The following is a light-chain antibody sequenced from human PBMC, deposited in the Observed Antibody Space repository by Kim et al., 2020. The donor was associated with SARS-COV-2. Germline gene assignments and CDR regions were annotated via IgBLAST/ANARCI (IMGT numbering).Light chain of an antibody. J-gene: IGLJ2*01. CDR2: GRN. Sequence: SSELTQDPAVSVAFGQTVRITCQGDSLRSYYATWYQQKPRQAPVLVIYGRNNRPSGIPDRFSGSTSGNTASLTISGAQAEDEADFYCQSRDSGGNVVFGGGTKVTVL. CDR3: QSRDSGGNVV. CDR1: SLRSYY. V-gene: IGLV3-19*01.